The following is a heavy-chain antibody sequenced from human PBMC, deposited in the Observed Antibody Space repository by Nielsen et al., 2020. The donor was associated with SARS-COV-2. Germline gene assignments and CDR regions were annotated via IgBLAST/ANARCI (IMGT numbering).Heavy chain of an antibody. CDR2: ISGNGDNI. Sequence: GESLKISCSASGFTFIYYEMNWVRQAPGQGLEWVSYISGNGDNIDYTDFVEGRFTLSRDNAENSLYLQLNSLRAEDTALYYCAREQRTSGFDYWGQGILVTVSP. D-gene: IGHD2-2*01. CDR1: GFTFIYYE. V-gene: IGHV3-48*03. CDR3: AREQRTSGFDY. J-gene: IGHJ4*02.